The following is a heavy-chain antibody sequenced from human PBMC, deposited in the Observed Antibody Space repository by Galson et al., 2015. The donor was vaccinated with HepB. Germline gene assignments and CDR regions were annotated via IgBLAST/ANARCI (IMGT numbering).Heavy chain of an antibody. D-gene: IGHD6-13*01. Sequence: TLSLTCAVSGGSISSGGYSWSWIRQPPGKGLEWIGYIYHSGSTYYNPSLKSRVTISVDRSKNQFSLKLSSVTAADTAVYYCARDTHFSSSWSIDPWGQGTLVTVSS. CDR2: IYHSGST. CDR3: ARDTHFSSSWSIDP. CDR1: GGSISSGGYS. J-gene: IGHJ5*02. V-gene: IGHV4-30-2*01.